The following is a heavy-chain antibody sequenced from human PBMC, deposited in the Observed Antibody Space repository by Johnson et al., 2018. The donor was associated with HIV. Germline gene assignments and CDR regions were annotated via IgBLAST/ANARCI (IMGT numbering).Heavy chain of an antibody. CDR3: AKDLGSSWYGTFDI. D-gene: IGHD6-13*01. CDR1: GFTFDDYA. CDR2: ISWNSGSI. V-gene: IGHV3-9*01. J-gene: IGHJ3*02. Sequence: VQLVESGGGLVQPGRSLRLSCAASGFTFDDYAMYWVRQAPGKGLEWVSGISWNSGSIGYADSVKGRFTISRDNAKNSLYLQMNSLRAEDTAVYYCAKDLGSSWYGTFDIWGQGTMVTVSS.